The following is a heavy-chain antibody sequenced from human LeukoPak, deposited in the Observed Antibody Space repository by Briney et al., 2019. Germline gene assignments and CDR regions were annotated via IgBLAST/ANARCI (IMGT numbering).Heavy chain of an antibody. Sequence: GGSLRLSCAASGFTFSSYAMHWVRQAPGKGLEWVAVISYDGSNKYYADSVKGRFTISRDNSKNTLYLQMNSPRAEDTAVYYCARDRTETAIDYWGQGTLVTVSS. CDR2: ISYDGSNK. D-gene: IGHD2-21*02. CDR3: ARDRTETAIDY. V-gene: IGHV3-30-3*01. CDR1: GFTFSSYA. J-gene: IGHJ4*02.